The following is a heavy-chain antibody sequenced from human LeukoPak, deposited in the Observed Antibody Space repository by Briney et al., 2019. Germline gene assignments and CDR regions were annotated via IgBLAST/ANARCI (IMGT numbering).Heavy chain of an antibody. CDR3: AMISASGT. J-gene: IGHJ5*02. V-gene: IGHV1-2*02. CDR1: GYTFTGYY. Sequence: GASVKVSCKASGYTFTGYYMHWVRQAPGQGLEWLGWINPNSGGTNYAQKFQGRVTMTRDTSISTAYMELSSLRFDDTAMYYCAMISASGTWGQGTLVTVSS. CDR2: INPNSGGT. D-gene: IGHD6-13*01.